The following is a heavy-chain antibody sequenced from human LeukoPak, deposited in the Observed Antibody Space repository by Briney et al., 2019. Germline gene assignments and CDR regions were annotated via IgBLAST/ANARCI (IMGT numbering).Heavy chain of an antibody. J-gene: IGHJ6*04. CDR3: ARAPYDYGMDV. Sequence: SETLSLTCTVSGGSISSGDYYWSWIRQPPGKGLGWIGYIYYRESTYYNPSLKSRVTISVGTSKNPFSLKLSSVTAADTAVYYCARAPYDYGMDVWGKGTTVTVSS. CDR1: GGSISSGDYY. CDR2: IYYREST. V-gene: IGHV4-30-4*01.